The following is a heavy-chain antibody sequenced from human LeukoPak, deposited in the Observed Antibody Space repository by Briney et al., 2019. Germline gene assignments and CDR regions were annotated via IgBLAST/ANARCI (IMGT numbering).Heavy chain of an antibody. Sequence: TGGSLRLSCTASGFIFSSYEMNWVGQAPGKGLEWVSYISGDGSTRSYADSVRGRFTISRDNAQNSLYLQMNSLRAEDTAVYYCATLGVLLIYATFDYWGQGTLVTVSS. J-gene: IGHJ4*02. CDR1: GFIFSSYE. CDR2: ISGDGSTR. D-gene: IGHD2-8*01. CDR3: ATLGVLLIYATFDY. V-gene: IGHV3-48*03.